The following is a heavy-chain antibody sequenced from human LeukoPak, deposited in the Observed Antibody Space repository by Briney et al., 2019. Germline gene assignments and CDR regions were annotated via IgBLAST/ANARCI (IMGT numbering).Heavy chain of an antibody. CDR3: ARDPGGNSDY. V-gene: IGHV3-7*01. J-gene: IGHJ4*02. CDR2: IKPDGSER. CDR1: GFTLSNYW. D-gene: IGHD4-23*01. Sequence: GGSLRLSCVASGFTLSNYWMSWVRQAPGKGLEWVANIKPDGSERYYVDSVKGRFTISRDNAKHSLFLQMNSLAAEDTAVYYCARDPGGNSDYWGQGTLVTVSS.